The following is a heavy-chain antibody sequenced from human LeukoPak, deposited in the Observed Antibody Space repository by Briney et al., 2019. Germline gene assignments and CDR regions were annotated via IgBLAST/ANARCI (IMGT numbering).Heavy chain of an antibody. CDR2: INAGNSHT. D-gene: IGHD1-26*01. V-gene: IGHV1-3*01. CDR1: GYAFTNYA. J-gene: IGHJ4*02. CDR3: ARERWVGTTQAYYLDY. Sequence: ASVKVSCKASGYAFTNYAIQWVRQAPGQRLEWMGWINAGNSHTRYSPKFQGRVTIARDTSASTAYMELSSLTSEDTALYFCARERWVGTTQAYYLDYWGQGTLVTVSS.